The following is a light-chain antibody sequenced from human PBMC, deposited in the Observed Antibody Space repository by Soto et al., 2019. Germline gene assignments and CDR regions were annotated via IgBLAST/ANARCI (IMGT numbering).Light chain of an antibody. J-gene: IGLJ2*01. Sequence: SYELTQPPSVSVSPGQTASITCSGDKLGDKYACWYQQRPGQSPVLVIYQDRKRPSGIPERFSGSNSGNTATLTISGTQAMDEADYYCEAWDSSTVVFGGGTTVTVL. CDR2: QDR. CDR1: KLGDKY. CDR3: EAWDSSTVV. V-gene: IGLV3-1*01.